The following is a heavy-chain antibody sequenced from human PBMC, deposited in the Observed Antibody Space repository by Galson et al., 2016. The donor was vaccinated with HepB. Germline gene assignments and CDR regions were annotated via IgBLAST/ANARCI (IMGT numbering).Heavy chain of an antibody. CDR2: FELEDGET. CDR1: GGTFSSYA. J-gene: IGHJ4*02. Sequence: SVKVSCKASGGTFSSYAISWVRQVPGQGLEWMGGFELEDGETVHAQKFQGRVTMTEDTSTDTAYMELSRLTSGDTAVYYCVTEGGNWGQGVPVTVSS. CDR3: VTEGGN. D-gene: IGHD3-16*01. V-gene: IGHV1-24*01.